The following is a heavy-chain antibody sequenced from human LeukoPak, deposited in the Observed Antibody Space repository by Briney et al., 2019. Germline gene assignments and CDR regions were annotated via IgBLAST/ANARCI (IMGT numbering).Heavy chain of an antibody. CDR1: GGSINSYY. D-gene: IGHD2-2*01. CDR3: ARYCSSTSCYYTFDP. Sequence: SETLSLTCTVSGGSINSYYWSWIRQPPGKGLEWIGEINHSGSTNYNPSLKSRVTISVDTSKNQFSLKLSSVTAADTAVYYCARYCSSTSCYYTFDPWGQGTLVTVSS. CDR2: INHSGST. V-gene: IGHV4-34*01. J-gene: IGHJ5*02.